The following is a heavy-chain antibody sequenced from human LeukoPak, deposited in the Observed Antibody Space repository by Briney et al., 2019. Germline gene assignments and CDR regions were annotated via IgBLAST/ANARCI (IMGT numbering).Heavy chain of an antibody. Sequence: GGSLRLSCAASGFTFSSYSMNWVRQAPGKGLEWVSSISSSSSYIYYADSVKGRFTISRDNAKNSLYLQMNSLRAEDTAVYYCARAVVAERVPKEPFDIVVVPAAMGPHYYYYMDVWGKGTTVTVSS. CDR2: ISSSSSYI. CDR1: GFTFSSYS. J-gene: IGHJ6*03. D-gene: IGHD2-2*01. CDR3: ARAVVAERVPKEPFDIVVVPAAMGPHYYYYMDV. V-gene: IGHV3-21*01.